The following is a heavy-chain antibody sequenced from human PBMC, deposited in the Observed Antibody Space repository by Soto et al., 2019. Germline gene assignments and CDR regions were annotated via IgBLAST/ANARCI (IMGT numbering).Heavy chain of an antibody. Sequence: ASVKVSCKASGYTFSTYAIAWVRQAPGQGLEWMGWISAYNGDTHYAQKFQGRVTMTTETSTSTASMELTNLRSDDTAVYYCAREGAYYPDSSGFYRRDNYYAMDVWGQGTTVTVSS. CDR1: GYTFSTYA. D-gene: IGHD3-22*01. CDR2: ISAYNGDT. J-gene: IGHJ6*02. V-gene: IGHV1-18*01. CDR3: AREGAYYPDSSGFYRRDNYYAMDV.